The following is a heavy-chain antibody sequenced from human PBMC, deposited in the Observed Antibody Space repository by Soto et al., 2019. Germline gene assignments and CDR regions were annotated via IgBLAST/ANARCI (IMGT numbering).Heavy chain of an antibody. Sequence: ASVKVSCKTSGYTFTDYYIHWVRQVPGQGLEWMGCINPNSGGTNYAQKFQGWVTMTRDTPISTAYMELSRLRSDDTAVYYCARDPMYYDILSGDYPTPAWFAPWGQGTLVTVSA. V-gene: IGHV1-2*04. CDR3: ARDPMYYDILSGDYPTPAWFAP. J-gene: IGHJ5*02. CDR1: GYTFTDYY. CDR2: INPNSGGT. D-gene: IGHD3-9*01.